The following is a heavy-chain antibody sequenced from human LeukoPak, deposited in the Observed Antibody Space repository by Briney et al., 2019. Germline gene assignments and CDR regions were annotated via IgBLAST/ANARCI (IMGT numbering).Heavy chain of an antibody. J-gene: IGHJ5*02. Sequence: GASVKVSCKASGYTFTSHGISWVRQAPGQGLEWMGWISAYNGNTNYAQKLQGRVIMTTDTSTSTAYMELRSLRSDDTAVYYCARSIVVVVAATNNWFDPWGQGTLVTVSS. D-gene: IGHD2-15*01. V-gene: IGHV1-18*04. CDR2: ISAYNGNT. CDR3: ARSIVVVVAATNNWFDP. CDR1: GYTFTSHG.